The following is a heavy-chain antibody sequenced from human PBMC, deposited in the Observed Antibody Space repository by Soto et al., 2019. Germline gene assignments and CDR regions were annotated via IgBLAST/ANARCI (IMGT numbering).Heavy chain of an antibody. CDR2: ISGSGGST. D-gene: IGHD3-10*01. CDR1: GVILSSYA. J-gene: IGHJ4*02. Sequence: GGSLRVSCGGSGVILSSYAISLGRPAPGKGLEWVSAISGSGGSTYYADSVKGRFTISRDNSKNTLYLQMNSLRAEDTAVYYCAKGSDYYGSGSYQDYWGQGTLVTVSS. V-gene: IGHV3-23*01. CDR3: AKGSDYYGSGSYQDY.